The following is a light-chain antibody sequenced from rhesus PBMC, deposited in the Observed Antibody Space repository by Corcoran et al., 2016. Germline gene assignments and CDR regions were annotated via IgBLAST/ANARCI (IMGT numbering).Light chain of an antibody. CDR2: SAG. Sequence: EIVMTQSPATLSLSPGETDTLSCRASESVGSYLAWYYQQPGQAPTLRVHSAGFRAPGIPDRFSGRWSRTEVALTISSLEAEDVGVYYCQQYYDLFRTFGQGTKVEIK. V-gene: IGKV3-40*03. J-gene: IGKJ1*01. CDR3: QQYYDLFRT. CDR1: ESVGSY.